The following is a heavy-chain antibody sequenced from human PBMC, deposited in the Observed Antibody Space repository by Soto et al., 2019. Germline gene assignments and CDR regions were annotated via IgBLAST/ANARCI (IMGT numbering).Heavy chain of an antibody. CDR3: VKVGRIAAPGTRFDP. CDR2: IHYTGSA. Sequence: KPSETLSLTCTVSAGPISGSYWGWIRQSPGRESELVAYIHYTGSASYNPSLKSRVTMSIDTSKKQFSLKVNSVNTADTAVYYCVKVGRIAAPGTRFDPWGQGILVTVSS. V-gene: IGHV4-59*12. CDR1: AGPISGSY. D-gene: IGHD6-13*01. J-gene: IGHJ5*01.